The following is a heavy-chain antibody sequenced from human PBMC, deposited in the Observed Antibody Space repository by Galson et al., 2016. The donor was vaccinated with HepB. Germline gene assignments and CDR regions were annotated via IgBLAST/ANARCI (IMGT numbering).Heavy chain of an antibody. Sequence: PLSLTCTVSGGSISSHNYYWGRIRQPPGKGLEWIGSIYHSGSTYRNPSLKSPLTISVDTSKNQCSLKLSSVTAADTAVYYCARVRRYCSGGSCRHHFDYWGQGTLVTVSS. J-gene: IGHJ4*02. CDR2: IYHSGST. D-gene: IGHD2-15*01. CDR1: GGSISSHNYY. CDR3: ARVRRYCSGGSCRHHFDY. V-gene: IGHV4-39*01.